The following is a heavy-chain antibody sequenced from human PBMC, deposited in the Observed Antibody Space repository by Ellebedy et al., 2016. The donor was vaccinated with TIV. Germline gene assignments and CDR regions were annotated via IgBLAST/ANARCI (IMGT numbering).Heavy chain of an antibody. CDR2: INPNSGGT. CDR3: ARVPAAIGFIDY. Sequence: ASVKVSXKASGYTFTGYYMHWVRQAPGQGLEWMGWINPNSGGTNYAQKFQGRVTMTRDTSISTAYMELSRLRSDDTAVYYCARVPAAIGFIDYWGQGTLVTVSS. CDR1: GYTFTGYY. V-gene: IGHV1-2*02. J-gene: IGHJ4*02. D-gene: IGHD2-2*01.